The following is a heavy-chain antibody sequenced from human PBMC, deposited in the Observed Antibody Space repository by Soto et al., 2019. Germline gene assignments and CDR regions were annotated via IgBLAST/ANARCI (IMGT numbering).Heavy chain of an antibody. CDR3: ARCGGSYHPPSYFDY. D-gene: IGHD1-26*01. Sequence: GGSLRLSCAASGFTFSSYAMSWVRQAPGKGLEWVSAISGSGGSTYYADSVKGRFTISRDNSKNTLYLQMNSLRAEDTAVYYCARCGGSYHPPSYFDYWGQGTLVTVSS. J-gene: IGHJ4*02. CDR2: ISGSGGST. V-gene: IGHV3-23*01. CDR1: GFTFSSYA.